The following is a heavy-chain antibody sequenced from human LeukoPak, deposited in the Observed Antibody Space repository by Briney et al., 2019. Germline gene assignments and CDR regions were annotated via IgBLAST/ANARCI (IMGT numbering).Heavy chain of an antibody. D-gene: IGHD3-22*01. CDR1: GFTFSSYG. V-gene: IGHV3-30*02. Sequence: GGSLRLSCAASGFTFSSYGMHWVRQAPGKGLEWVAFIRYDGSNKYYADSVKGRFTISRDNSKNTLYLQMNSLRAEDTAVYYCAKEADYYDSSGYPHFDYWGQGTLVTVSS. CDR3: AKEADYYDSSGYPHFDY. CDR2: IRYDGSNK. J-gene: IGHJ4*02.